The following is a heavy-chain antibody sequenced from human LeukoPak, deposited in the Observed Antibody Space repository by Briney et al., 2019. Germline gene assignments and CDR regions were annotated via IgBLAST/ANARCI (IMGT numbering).Heavy chain of an antibody. J-gene: IGHJ4*02. CDR1: GGXFSGYY. CDR3: AGGYGSGSYYKY. CDR2: INKSGNT. D-gene: IGHD3-10*01. Sequence: SETLSLTCGVYGGXFSGYYWGWVRQPPGKGLEWIGEINKSGNTDYNPSLKGRVTVSLDASKNQFSLKLSSVTAADTAVYYCAGGYGSGSYYKYWGQGTLVTVSS. V-gene: IGHV4-34*01.